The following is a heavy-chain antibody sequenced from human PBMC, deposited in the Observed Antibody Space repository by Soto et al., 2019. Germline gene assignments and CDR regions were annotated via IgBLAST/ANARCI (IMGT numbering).Heavy chain of an antibody. CDR1: GGSISSGGYY. CDR3: ASRHGSGKYYFDY. Sequence: SATLSLTCTVSGGSISSGGYYWTWIRQHPGKGLEWIGDMNHSGTTNYNPSFKSRVTMSEDTFRNQFSLKMTSLTAADTAVYYCASRHGSGKYYFDYWGRGTLVTVSS. CDR2: MNHSGTT. J-gene: IGHJ4*02. D-gene: IGHD3-10*01. V-gene: IGHV4-61*08.